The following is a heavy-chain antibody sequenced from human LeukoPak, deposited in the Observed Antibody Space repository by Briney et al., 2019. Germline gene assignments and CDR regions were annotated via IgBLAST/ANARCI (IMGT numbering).Heavy chain of an antibody. CDR2: INGDGRNI. V-gene: IGHV3-74*01. CDR1: GFTFSSYW. Sequence: PGGSLRLSCVASGFTFSSYWMHWVRQDPRKGLVWVSRINGDGRNINYADSVRGRYTISRDNAKNTLYLQMNSLRPEDTAVYYCAKDLSSGGGYDWGQGTLVTVSS. D-gene: IGHD3-16*01. J-gene: IGHJ4*02. CDR3: AKDLSSGGGYD.